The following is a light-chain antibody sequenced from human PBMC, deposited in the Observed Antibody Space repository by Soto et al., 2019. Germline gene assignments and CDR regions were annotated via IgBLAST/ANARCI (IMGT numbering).Light chain of an antibody. CDR1: QSIKSW. V-gene: IGKV1-5*01. J-gene: IGKJ2*01. CDR3: QQYDAYPYT. Sequence: DIQMTQSPSTLSASVGDRVTITCRASQSIKSWLAWYQQKPGKAPKLLIYDASSWESGVPSRFSGRGSGTEFTLTISSLQPDDFASYYCQQYDAYPYTFGQGTKLEFK. CDR2: DAS.